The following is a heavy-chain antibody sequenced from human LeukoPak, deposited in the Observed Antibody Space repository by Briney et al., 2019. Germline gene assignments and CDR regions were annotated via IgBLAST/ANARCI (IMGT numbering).Heavy chain of an antibody. J-gene: IGHJ4*02. CDR2: ISYDGSNK. D-gene: IGHD3-3*01. CDR1: GFTSIAYA. CDR3: ARGGVYDFWSEYYFDY. V-gene: IGHV3-30-3*01. Sequence: GGSLRLSCVGSGFTSIAYALTWARQAPGKGLEWVAVISYDGSNKYYADSVKGRFTISRDNSKNTLYLQMNSLRAEDTAVYYCARGGVYDFWSEYYFDYWGQGTLVTVSS.